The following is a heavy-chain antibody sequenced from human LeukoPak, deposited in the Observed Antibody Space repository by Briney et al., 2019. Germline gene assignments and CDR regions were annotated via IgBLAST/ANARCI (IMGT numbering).Heavy chain of an antibody. Sequence: PSETLSLTCAVYGGSFSGYYWSWIRQPPGKGLEWIGEINHSGSTNYNPSLKSRVTISVDTSKNQFSLKLSSVTAADTAVYYCARSLRGYSYGYYGYWGQGTLVTVSS. J-gene: IGHJ4*02. CDR2: INHSGST. D-gene: IGHD5-18*01. V-gene: IGHV4-34*01. CDR3: ARSLRGYSYGYYGY. CDR1: GGSFSGYY.